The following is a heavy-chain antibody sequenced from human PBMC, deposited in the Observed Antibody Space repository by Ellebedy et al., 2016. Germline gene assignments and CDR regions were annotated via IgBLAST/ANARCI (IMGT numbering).Heavy chain of an antibody. V-gene: IGHV4-61*01. CDR3: ARGMATIVGNWFDP. J-gene: IGHJ5*02. CDR2: IYYSGST. CDR1: GGSVSSGSYY. D-gene: IGHD5-24*01. Sequence: SETLSLXXTVSGGSVSSGSYYWSWIRQPPGKGLEWIGYIYYSGSTNYNPSLKSRVTISVDTSKNQFSLKLSSVTAADTAVYYCARGMATIVGNWFDPWGQGTLVTVSS.